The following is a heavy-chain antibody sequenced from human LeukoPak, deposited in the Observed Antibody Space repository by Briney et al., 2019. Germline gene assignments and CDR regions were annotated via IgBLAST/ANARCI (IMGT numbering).Heavy chain of an antibody. CDR3: AKEKTVGGTYYFDY. D-gene: IGHD1-26*01. CDR2: VYSGGTT. CDR1: GFTVSTNY. J-gene: IGHJ4*02. Sequence: GGSLRLSCAASGFTVSTNYVSWVRQAPGKGLEWVSLVYSGGTTYYADSVKGRFSISRDNSKNTLYLQMNGLRAEDTAVYYCAKEKTVGGTYYFDYWGQGTLVTVSS. V-gene: IGHV3-53*01.